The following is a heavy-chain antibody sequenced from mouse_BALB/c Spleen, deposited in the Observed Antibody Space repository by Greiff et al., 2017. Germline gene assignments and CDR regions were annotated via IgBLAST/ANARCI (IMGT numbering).Heavy chain of an antibody. Sequence: VQLQQSGAELVRPGTSVKISCKASGYAFTNYWLGWVKQRPGHGLEWIGDIYPGSGNTYYNEKFKGKATLTADKSSSTAYMQLSSLTSEDSAVYFYARRGHYYGSSYFAYWGQGTLVTVSA. D-gene: IGHD1-1*01. CDR2: IYPGSGNT. CDR3: ARRGHYYGSSYFAY. J-gene: IGHJ3*01. V-gene: IGHV1-63*01. CDR1: GYAFTNYW.